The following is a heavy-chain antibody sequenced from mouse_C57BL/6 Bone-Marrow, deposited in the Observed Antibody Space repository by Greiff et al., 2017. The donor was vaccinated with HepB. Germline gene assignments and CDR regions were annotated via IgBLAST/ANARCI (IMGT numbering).Heavy chain of an antibody. Sequence: QVQLQQPGAELVKPGASVKLSCKASGYTFTSYWMHWVKQRPGQGLEWIGMIHPNSGSTNYNEKFKSKATLTVDKSSSTAYMQLSSLTSEDSAVYYCAQSYDGYRYWYFDVWGTGTTVTVSS. CDR3: AQSYDGYRYWYFDV. V-gene: IGHV1-64*01. CDR2: IHPNSGST. CDR1: GYTFTSYW. J-gene: IGHJ1*03. D-gene: IGHD2-3*01.